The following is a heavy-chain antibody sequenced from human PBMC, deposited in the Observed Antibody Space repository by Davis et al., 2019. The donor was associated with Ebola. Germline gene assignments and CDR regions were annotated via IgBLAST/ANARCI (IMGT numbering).Heavy chain of an antibody. V-gene: IGHV3-23*01. CDR1: GFTFSSYA. CDR3: ARDRQWLASSHFDY. D-gene: IGHD6-19*01. CDR2: ISGSGGST. J-gene: IGHJ4*02. Sequence: PGGSLRLSCPASGFTFSSYAMSWVRQAPGKGLEWVSAISGSGGSTYYADSVKGRFTISRDNSKNTLYLQMNSLRAEDTAVYYCARDRQWLASSHFDYWGQGTLVTVSS.